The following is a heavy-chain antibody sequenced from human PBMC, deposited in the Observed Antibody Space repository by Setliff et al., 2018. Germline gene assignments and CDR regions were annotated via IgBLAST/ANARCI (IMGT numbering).Heavy chain of an antibody. CDR1: GFTFSSYW. D-gene: IGHD2-21*02. Sequence: GSLRLSCAGSGFTFSSYWMSWVRQAPGKGLEWVANIKEDGSQIKYLDSVKGRFTVSRDNAKSTLYLQMNSLRGEDTAVYYCARGLRPSDYWGQGTLVTVSS. CDR2: IKEDGSQI. J-gene: IGHJ4*02. CDR3: ARGLRPSDY. V-gene: IGHV3-7*01.